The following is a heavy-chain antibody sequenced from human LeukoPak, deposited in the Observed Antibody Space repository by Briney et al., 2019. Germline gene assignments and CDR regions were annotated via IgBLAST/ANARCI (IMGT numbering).Heavy chain of an antibody. J-gene: IGHJ4*02. CDR2: ISYSGST. CDR3: ARENPSGYYNRPIDY. V-gene: IGHV4-61*01. CDR1: GGSVSRDSYS. D-gene: IGHD3-22*01. Sequence: SETLSLTCTVSGGSVSRDSYSWSWIRQPPGKGLEWIGYISYSGSTNYNPSLKSRVTISVDTSKNQFSLKLRSVTAADTAVYYCARENPSGYYNRPIDYWGQGTLVTVSS.